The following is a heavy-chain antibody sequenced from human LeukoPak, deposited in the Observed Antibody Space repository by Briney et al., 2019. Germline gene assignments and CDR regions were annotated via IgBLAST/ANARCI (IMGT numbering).Heavy chain of an antibody. CDR2: ISGSGDGT. J-gene: IGHJ4*02. V-gene: IGHV3-23*01. D-gene: IGHD2-2*01. CDR3: AKGRSGVSSAAINY. CDR1: GFTFSSYA. Sequence: GGSLRLSCAASGFTFSSYAMSWVRQAPGKGLEWVSTISGSGDGTYYADSVKGRFTISRDNSMNTLHLQMNSLRAEDTAVYSCAKGRSGVSSAAINYWGQGTLVTVSS.